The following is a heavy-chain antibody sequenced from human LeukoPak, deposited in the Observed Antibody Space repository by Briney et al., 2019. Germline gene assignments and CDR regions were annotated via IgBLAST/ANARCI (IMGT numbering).Heavy chain of an antibody. CDR1: GFTVGGTY. J-gene: IGHJ4*02. CDR2: ISGRGDST. CDR3: AKDRLGSRGYFFDY. Sequence: RLCCAAYGFTVGGTYISWVRQAPGKGLEWVSGISGRGDSTYYADSVKGRFIISRDNSKNTLYLRMDSLSAEDTAVYYCAKDRLGSRGYFFDYWGQGTLVTVSS. V-gene: IGHV3-23*01. D-gene: IGHD3-9*01.